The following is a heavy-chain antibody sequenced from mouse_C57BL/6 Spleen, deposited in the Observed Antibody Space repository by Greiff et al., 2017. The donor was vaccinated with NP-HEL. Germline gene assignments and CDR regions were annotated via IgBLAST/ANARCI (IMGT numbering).Heavy chain of an antibody. CDR3: ARPITTVVPDY. V-gene: IGHV1-85*01. CDR1: GYTFTSYD. D-gene: IGHD1-1*01. Sequence: QVQLKQSGPELVKPGASVKLSCKASGYTFTSYDINWVKQRPGQGLEWIGWIYPRDGSTKYNEKFKGKATLTVDTSSSTAYMELHSLTSEDSAVYFCARPITTVVPDYWGQGTLVTVSA. J-gene: IGHJ3*01. CDR2: IYPRDGST.